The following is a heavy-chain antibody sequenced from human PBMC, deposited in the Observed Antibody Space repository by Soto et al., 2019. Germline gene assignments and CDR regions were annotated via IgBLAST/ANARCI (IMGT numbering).Heavy chain of an antibody. J-gene: IGHJ6*02. V-gene: IGHV3-23*01. CDR2: VSAGGDMT. D-gene: IGHD3-10*01. CDR3: ARGDRGGSGSPASYYYSGLDV. Sequence: DVQLLESGGHLVQPGGSLRLSCAASGFTFSSYAMSWVRQAPGKGLEWVSSVSAGGDMTYYSDSVKGRFTISRDNSNNALSLPMNSLRIEDTALYYCARGDRGGSGSPASYYYSGLDVWGQGTTVTVS. CDR1: GFTFSSYA.